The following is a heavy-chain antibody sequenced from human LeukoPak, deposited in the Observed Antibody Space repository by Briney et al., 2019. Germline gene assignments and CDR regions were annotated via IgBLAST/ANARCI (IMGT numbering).Heavy chain of an antibody. CDR1: GYTFTGYY. CDR3: ARGPWCSSTSCYSPFDY. D-gene: IGHD2-2*01. J-gene: IGHJ4*02. Sequence: GASVKVSCKASGYTFTGYYMHWVRQAPGQGLEWMGWINPNSGGTNYAQKFQGWVTMTRDTSISTAYMELSRLRSDDTAVYYCARGPWCSSTSCYSPFDYWGQGTLVTVSS. V-gene: IGHV1-2*04. CDR2: INPNSGGT.